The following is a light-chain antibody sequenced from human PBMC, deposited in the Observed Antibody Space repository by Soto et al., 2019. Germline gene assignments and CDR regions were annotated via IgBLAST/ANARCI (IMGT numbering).Light chain of an antibody. CDR3: AAWDDSLNGVL. CDR1: SSNIGSNT. J-gene: IGLJ3*02. CDR2: SNN. V-gene: IGLV1-44*01. Sequence: QSVLIQPSSASGTPGQRVTISCSGSSSNIGSNTIKWYQQFPGTAPKLLIYSNNQRPSGVPDRLSGSKSGTSASLAISGLQSEDEADYYCAAWDDSLNGVLFGGGTKLTVL.